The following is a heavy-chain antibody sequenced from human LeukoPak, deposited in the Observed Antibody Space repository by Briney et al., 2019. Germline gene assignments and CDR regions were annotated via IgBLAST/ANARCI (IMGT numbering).Heavy chain of an antibody. D-gene: IGHD1-26*01. CDR1: GGSISPFY. Sequence: PSETLSLTCSVSGGSISPFYWSWIRQPPGKGLEWIGHIYYSGSTNYNPSLKSRVTISEDTSKNQFSLKLSSVTAADTAVYYCARKRRPSGSYQGAFDYWGQGTLVTVSS. J-gene: IGHJ4*02. CDR2: IYYSGST. V-gene: IGHV4-59*12. CDR3: ARKRRPSGSYQGAFDY.